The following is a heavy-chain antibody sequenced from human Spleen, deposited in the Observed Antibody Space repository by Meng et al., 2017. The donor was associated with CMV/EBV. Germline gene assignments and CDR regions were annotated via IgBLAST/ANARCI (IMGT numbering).Heavy chain of an antibody. CDR2: TSNDGSLGDT. CDR1: GFTFRNYW. Sequence: GGSLRLSCAASGFTFRNYWMHWVRQVPGEGLVWVSRTSNDGSLGDTSYADSVKGRFTISRDNAKNTLYLQMNSLRAEDTAVYFCTRDDTVLLPTSYYGMDVWGQGTTVTVSS. V-gene: IGHV3-74*01. CDR3: TRDDTVLLPTSYYGMDV. D-gene: IGHD2-2*01. J-gene: IGHJ6*02.